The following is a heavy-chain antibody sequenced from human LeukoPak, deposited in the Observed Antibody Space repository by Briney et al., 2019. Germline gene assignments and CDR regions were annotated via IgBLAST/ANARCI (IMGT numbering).Heavy chain of an antibody. V-gene: IGHV5-51*01. CDR1: GFSFTNYW. Sequence: GESLKISCKTFGFSFTNYWIDWVRQMPGKGLEWMGTIYPRDSDARYSPTFQGQVTISVDKSINTAYLQWSSLKAPDTAIYYCGRRGGGDYDDNLDHWGQGTLLTVSS. CDR3: GRRGGGDYDDNLDH. J-gene: IGHJ4*02. D-gene: IGHD4-17*01. CDR2: IYPRDSDA.